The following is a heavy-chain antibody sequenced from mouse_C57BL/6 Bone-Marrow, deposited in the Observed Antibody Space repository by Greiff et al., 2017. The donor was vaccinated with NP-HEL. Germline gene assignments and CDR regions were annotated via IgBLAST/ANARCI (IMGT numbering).Heavy chain of an antibody. V-gene: IGHV1-82*01. CDR3: GGGLRTEFAY. D-gene: IGHD1-1*01. J-gene: IGHJ3*01. Sequence: VKLQQSGPELVKPGASVKISCKASGYAFSSSWMNWVKQRPGKGLEWIGRIYPGDGDTNYNGKFKGKATLTADKSSSTAYMQLSSLTSEDSAVYFCGGGLRTEFAYWGQGTLVTVSA. CDR1: GYAFSSSW. CDR2: IYPGDGDT.